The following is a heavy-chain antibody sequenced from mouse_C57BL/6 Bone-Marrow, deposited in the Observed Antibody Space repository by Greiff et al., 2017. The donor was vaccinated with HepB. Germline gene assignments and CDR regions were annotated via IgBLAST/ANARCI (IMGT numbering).Heavy chain of an antibody. D-gene: IGHD1-1*01. V-gene: IGHV14-4*01. CDR3: TLQRAIITTVVVDY. J-gene: IGHJ2*01. CDR1: GFNIKDDY. CDR2: IDPENGDT. Sequence: VQLKQSGAELVRPGASVKLSCTASGFNIKDDYMHWVKQRPEQGLEWIGWIDPENGDTEYASKFPGKATITADTSSNTAYLQLSSLTSEDTAVYYCTLQRAIITTVVVDYWGQGTTLTVSS.